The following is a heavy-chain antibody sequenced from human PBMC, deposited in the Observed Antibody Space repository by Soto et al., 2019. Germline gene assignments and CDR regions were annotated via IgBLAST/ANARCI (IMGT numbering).Heavy chain of an antibody. V-gene: IGHV1-8*01. J-gene: IGHJ4*02. Sequence: QVQLVQSGAEVKKPGASVKVSCKASGYTFTSYDINRVRQATGQGLEWMGWMNPNSGNTGYAQKFQGRVTMTRSTSISPAYMEVGSLRSEDTVVYYCAREVGARRLDYWGQGTMVTVSS. CDR2: MNPNSGNT. CDR1: GYTFTSYD. CDR3: AREVGARRLDY. D-gene: IGHD1-26*01.